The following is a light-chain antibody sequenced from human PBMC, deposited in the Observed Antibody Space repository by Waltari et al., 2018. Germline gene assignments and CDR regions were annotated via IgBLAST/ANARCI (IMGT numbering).Light chain of an antibody. CDR1: QSLFYSSNNKNY. CDR3: HQYYYSPVA. Sequence: DIVMTQSPDSLAVSLGERATINCKSSQSLFYSSNNKNYLAWYQQKSGQPPKLLIYWASTRDSGVPDRFSGSGSGTVFTLTIDSLQAEDVAVYYCHQYYYSPVAFGGGTKVEIK. J-gene: IGKJ4*01. V-gene: IGKV4-1*01. CDR2: WAS.